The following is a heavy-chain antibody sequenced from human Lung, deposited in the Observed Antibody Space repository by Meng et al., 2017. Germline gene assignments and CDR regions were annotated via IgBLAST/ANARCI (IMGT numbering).Heavy chain of an antibody. V-gene: IGHV3-7*01. CDR2: MNQDGGEK. CDR1: GFSFGENW. D-gene: IGHD3-10*01. Sequence: GESLKISCAASGFSFGENWMSWVRQAPGKGLECVANMNQDGGEKYYVDSVKGRFTISRDNARNSMYLQMSSLSAEDTAIYYCATSMGRGGNDYWGQGTQVTVSS. J-gene: IGHJ4*02. CDR3: ATSMGRGGNDY.